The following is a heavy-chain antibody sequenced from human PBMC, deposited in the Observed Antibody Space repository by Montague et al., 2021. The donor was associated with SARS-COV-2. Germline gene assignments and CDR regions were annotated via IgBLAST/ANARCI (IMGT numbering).Heavy chain of an antibody. J-gene: IGHJ4*02. D-gene: IGHD3-9*01. Sequence: SETLSLTCTVSGGGSISSSHWWSWVRQPPGKGLEWIGYIYYSGSTNYNPSLKGRVTISVDTSKNQFSLKLSSVTAADTAVYYCARHALGYFDWLNEGYFDSWGQGTLVTVSS. CDR3: ARHALGYFDWLNEGYFDS. V-gene: IGHV4-59*08. CDR1: GGGSISSSHW. CDR2: IYYSGST.